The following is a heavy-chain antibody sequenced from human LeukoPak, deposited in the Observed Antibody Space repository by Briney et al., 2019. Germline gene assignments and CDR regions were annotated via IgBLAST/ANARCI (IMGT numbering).Heavy chain of an antibody. CDR2: IYYSGST. J-gene: IGHJ4*02. D-gene: IGHD3-3*01. CDR3: ARRAVTIFGVVNMIDY. CDR1: GGSISSYY. Sequence: SETLSLTCTVSGGSISSYYWSWIRQPPGKGLEWIGYIYYSGSTNYNPSLKSRVTISVDTSKNQFSLKLSSVTAADTAVYYCARRAVTIFGVVNMIDYWGQGTLVTVSS. V-gene: IGHV4-59*01.